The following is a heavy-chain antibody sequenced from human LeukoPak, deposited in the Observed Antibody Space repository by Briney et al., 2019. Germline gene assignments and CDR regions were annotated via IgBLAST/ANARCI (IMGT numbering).Heavy chain of an antibody. CDR3: ARDPGRRDGYKGGFDY. J-gene: IGHJ4*02. D-gene: IGHD5-24*01. V-gene: IGHV3-74*01. CDR1: GFTFSSYW. Sequence: PGGSLRLSCAASGFTFSSYWMHWVRQAPGKGLVWVSRINSDGRSTSYADSVKGRFTISRDNAKNTLYLQMNSLRAEDTAVYYCARDPGRRDGYKGGFDYWGQGALVTVSS. CDR2: INSDGRST.